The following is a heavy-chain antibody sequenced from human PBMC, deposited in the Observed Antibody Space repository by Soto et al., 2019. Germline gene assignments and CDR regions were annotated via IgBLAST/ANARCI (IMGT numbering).Heavy chain of an antibody. CDR3: ARTPGYYDFWSGYYKGTYFDY. D-gene: IGHD3-3*01. J-gene: IGHJ4*02. CDR2: IYYSGST. Sequence: PSETLSLTCTVSGGSISSYYWSWIRQPPGKGLERFGYIYYSGSTNYNPSLKSRVTISVDTSKNQFSLKLSSVTAADTAVYYCARTPGYYDFWSGYYKGTYFDYWGQGTLVTVSS. V-gene: IGHV4-59*01. CDR1: GGSISSYY.